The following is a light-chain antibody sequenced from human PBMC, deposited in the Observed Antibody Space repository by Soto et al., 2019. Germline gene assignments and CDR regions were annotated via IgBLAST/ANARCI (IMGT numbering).Light chain of an antibody. CDR3: HHYGSSPQT. V-gene: IGKV3-20*01. CDR1: QSVWNNY. Sequence: EIVLTQSPGTLSLSPGERATLSCRASQSVWNNYLAWYQQKPGQAPRLLIYGASSRATGIPDKFSGSGSGTDVTLTISRLEPEDFAVYYCHHYGSSPQTFGQGTKVEIK. CDR2: GAS. J-gene: IGKJ1*01.